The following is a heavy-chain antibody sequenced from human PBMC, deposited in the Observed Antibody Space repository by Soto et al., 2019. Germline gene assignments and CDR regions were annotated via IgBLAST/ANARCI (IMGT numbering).Heavy chain of an antibody. CDR1: GFTFSSYW. V-gene: IGHV3-7*03. Sequence: GGSLRLSCAASGFTFSSYWMSWVRQAPGKGLEWVANIKQDGSEKYYVDSVKGRFTISRDNAKNSLYLQMNSLRAENTAVYYCARDRYSYGIYYYYYGMDVWGQGTTVTVSS. CDR2: IKQDGSEK. D-gene: IGHD5-18*01. J-gene: IGHJ6*02. CDR3: ARDRYSYGIYYYYYGMDV.